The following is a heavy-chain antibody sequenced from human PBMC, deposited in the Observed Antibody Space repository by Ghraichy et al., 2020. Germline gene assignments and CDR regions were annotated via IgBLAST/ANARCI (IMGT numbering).Heavy chain of an antibody. Sequence: SETLSLTCTVSGGSISDYYWSWIRQTPGKGLEWIGYAYYIGSTNYNPSLKSRVTISVDTSKNQFSLKLTSVTAADTAVYYCARMGSSWYFDYWGQGTLVTVSS. D-gene: IGHD6-13*01. CDR2: AYYIGST. J-gene: IGHJ4*02. CDR3: ARMGSSWYFDY. V-gene: IGHV4-59*01. CDR1: GGSISDYY.